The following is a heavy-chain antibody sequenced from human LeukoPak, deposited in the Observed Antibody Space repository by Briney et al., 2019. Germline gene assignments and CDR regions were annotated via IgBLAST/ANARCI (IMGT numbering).Heavy chain of an antibody. CDR1: GFTFSSYA. D-gene: IGHD3-10*01. CDR2: IRGSGGST. J-gene: IGHJ4*02. V-gene: IGHV3-23*01. Sequence: QPGGSLRLSCAASGFTFSSYAISSVRLAPGKGLEWVSAIRGSGGSTYEAEAVKGRFTISRDNSKNTLYLQMNSLRAEDTVVYYCAKDRTEYYYGSGEEGYFDYWGQGTLVTVSS. CDR3: AKDRTEYYYGSGEEGYFDY.